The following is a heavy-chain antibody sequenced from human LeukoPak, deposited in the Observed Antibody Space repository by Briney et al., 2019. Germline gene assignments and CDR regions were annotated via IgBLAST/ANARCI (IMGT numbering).Heavy chain of an antibody. CDR2: ISNDGGNK. CDR1: GFTFTTYG. Sequence: GGSLRLSCAASGFTFTTYGMHWVRQAPGKGLEWVAAISNDGGNKYYADSVKGRFTISRDNSKNTPYLQMNSLRAEDTAVYYCTKDGYLGHYFDYWGQGTLVTVSS. CDR3: TKDGYLGHYFDY. D-gene: IGHD2-21*01. J-gene: IGHJ4*02. V-gene: IGHV3-30*18.